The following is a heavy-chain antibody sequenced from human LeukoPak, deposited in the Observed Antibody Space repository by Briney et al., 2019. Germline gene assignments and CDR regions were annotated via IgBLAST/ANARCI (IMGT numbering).Heavy chain of an antibody. V-gene: IGHV7-4-1*02. CDR3: ARGYDTTGYFSY. J-gene: IGHJ4*02. CDR2: INTNTGNP. Sequence: ASVKVSCKASGYTFTTYPINWVRQAPGQRLEYMGWINTNTGNPTYAQGFTGRFVFSSDTSVSTAYLQISNLKTEDTAVYYCARGYDTTGYFSYWGQGTPVTVSS. D-gene: IGHD3-22*01. CDR1: GYTFTTYP.